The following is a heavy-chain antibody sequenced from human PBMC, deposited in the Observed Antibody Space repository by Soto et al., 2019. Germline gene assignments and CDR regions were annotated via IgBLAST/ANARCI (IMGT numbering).Heavy chain of an antibody. D-gene: IGHD6-6*01. CDR1: GFTFSSYW. Sequence: GGSLRLSCAASGFTFSSYWMSWVRQAPGKGLEWVANIKQDGSEKYYVDSVKGRFTISRDNAKNSLYLQMNSLRAEDTAVYYCARTVEYSSSWFDPWGQGTLVTVSS. J-gene: IGHJ5*02. CDR3: ARTVEYSSSWFDP. CDR2: IKQDGSEK. V-gene: IGHV3-7*01.